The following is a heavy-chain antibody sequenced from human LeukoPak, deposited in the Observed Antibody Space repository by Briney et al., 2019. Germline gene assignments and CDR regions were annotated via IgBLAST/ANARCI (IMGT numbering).Heavy chain of an antibody. V-gene: IGHV2-70*11. CDR3: ARTRATGYCSSTSCYLGGYYYYYMDV. J-gene: IGHJ6*03. D-gene: IGHD2-2*03. Sequence: SGPALVKPTQTLTLTCTFSGFSLSTSGMCVSWIRQPPGKALEWLARIDWDDDRYYSTSLKTRLTISKDTSKNQVVLTMTNMDPVDTATYYCARTRATGYCSSTSCYLGGYYYYYMDVWGKGTTVTVSS. CDR1: GFSLSTSGMC. CDR2: IDWDDDR.